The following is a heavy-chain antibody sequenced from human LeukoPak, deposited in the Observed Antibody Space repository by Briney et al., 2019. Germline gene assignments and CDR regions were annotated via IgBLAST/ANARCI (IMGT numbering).Heavy chain of an antibody. CDR2: ISSSGSTI. CDR1: GFTFSSYE. Sequence: GGPLRLSCAASGFTFSSYEMNWVRQAPGKGLEWVSYISSSGSTIYYADSVKGRFTISRDNAKNSLYLQMNSLRAEDTAVYYCARVVGYDDYWGQGTLVTVSS. J-gene: IGHJ4*02. D-gene: IGHD5-12*01. CDR3: ARVVGYDDY. V-gene: IGHV3-48*03.